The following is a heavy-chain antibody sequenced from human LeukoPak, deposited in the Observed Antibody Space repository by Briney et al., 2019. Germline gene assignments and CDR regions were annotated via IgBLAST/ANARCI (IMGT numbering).Heavy chain of an antibody. Sequence: GESLKISCKGSGYSFTSYWIGWVRQMPGKGLEWMGIIYPGDSDTRYSPSFQGQVTISADKSISTAYLQWSSLKASDTAMYYCARWDLDTRVVPAAISAFDIWGQGTMVTVSS. CDR1: GYSFTSYW. D-gene: IGHD2-2*01. CDR2: IYPGDSDT. CDR3: ARWDLDTRVVPAAISAFDI. J-gene: IGHJ3*02. V-gene: IGHV5-51*01.